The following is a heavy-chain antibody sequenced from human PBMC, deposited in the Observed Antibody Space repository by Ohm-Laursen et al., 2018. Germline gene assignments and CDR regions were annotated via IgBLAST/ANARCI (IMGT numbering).Heavy chain of an antibody. CDR1: GFTFSKYP. J-gene: IGHJ3*01. V-gene: IGHV3-23*01. CDR3: AKDRTVIVVALVDAFDV. Sequence: SLRLSCTASGFTFSKYPMSWVRQAPGKGLEWVSSLTAGADRIYYGDSVRGRFTTSRDNSKNTLYLQMNSLRAEDTAIYYCAKDRTVIVVALVDAFDVWGQGTMVTVSS. CDR2: LTAGADRI. D-gene: IGHD3-22*01.